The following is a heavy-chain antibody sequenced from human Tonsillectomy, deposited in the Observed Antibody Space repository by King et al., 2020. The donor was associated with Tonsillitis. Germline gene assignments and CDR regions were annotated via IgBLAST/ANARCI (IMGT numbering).Heavy chain of an antibody. CDR3: AHLGTRPIFGVIIPFNWFDP. J-gene: IGHJ5*02. V-gene: IGHV2-5*01. Sequence: TLKESGPTLVKPTQTLTLTCTFSGFSLSTSGVGVGWIRQPPGKALEWLALIYWNDDKRYSPSLKSRLTITKDTSKNQVVLTMTNMDPVDTATYYCAHLGTRPIFGVIIPFNWFDPWGQGTLVTVSS. CDR2: IYWNDDK. CDR1: GFSLSTSGVG. D-gene: IGHD3-3*01.